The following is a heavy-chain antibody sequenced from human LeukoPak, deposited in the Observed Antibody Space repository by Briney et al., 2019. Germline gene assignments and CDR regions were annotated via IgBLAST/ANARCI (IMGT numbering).Heavy chain of an antibody. CDR2: INAGNGNT. J-gene: IGHJ4*02. CDR3: ARDLIVPAASDY. D-gene: IGHD2-2*01. Sequence: VASVKVSCTGSGYTFTNSSMHLVGQGPGQRLEGMGWINAGNGNTKYSQRFQGRVTITRDTSASTAYMELSSLRSEDTAVYFCARDLIVPAASDYWGQGTLVTVSS. CDR1: GYTFTNSS. V-gene: IGHV1-3*01.